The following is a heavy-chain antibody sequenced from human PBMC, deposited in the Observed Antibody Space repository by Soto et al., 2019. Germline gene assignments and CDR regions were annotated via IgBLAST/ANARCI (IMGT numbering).Heavy chain of an antibody. D-gene: IGHD4-17*01. Sequence: QVQLVESGGGVVQPGRSLRLSCAASGFTFSSYAMNWVRQAPGKGLEWVAVISYDGSNKYYADSVKGRFTISRDNSKNTLYLQMNSLRAEDTAVYYFARDHDYGDYFYYLGQGTLVTVSS. J-gene: IGHJ4*02. CDR2: ISYDGSNK. CDR1: GFTFSSYA. V-gene: IGHV3-30-3*01. CDR3: ARDHDYGDYFYY.